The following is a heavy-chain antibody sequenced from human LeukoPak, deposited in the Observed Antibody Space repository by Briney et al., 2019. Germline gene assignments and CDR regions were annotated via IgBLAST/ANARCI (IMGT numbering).Heavy chain of an antibody. J-gene: IGHJ4*02. CDR1: GGSFSGYY. CDR2: INHSGSI. D-gene: IGHD3-22*01. CDR3: ARSPYDSSGYPLGLDY. Sequence: PSETLSLTCAVYGGSFSGYYWSWIRQPPGKGLEWIGEINHSGSINYNPSLKSRVTISVDTSKNQLSLELSSVTAADTAVYYCARSPYDSSGYPLGLDYWGQGTLVTVSS. V-gene: IGHV4-34*01.